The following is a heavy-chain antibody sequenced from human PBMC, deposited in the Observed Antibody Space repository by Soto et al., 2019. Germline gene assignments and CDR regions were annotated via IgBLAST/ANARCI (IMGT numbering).Heavy chain of an antibody. Sequence: SETLSLTCTFSGCSISSGGYYLSWIRQHPGKGLEWIGYIYYSGSTYYNPSLKSRVTISVDTSKNQFSLKLSSVTAADTAVYYCARGAGSGYDFDYYYYGMDVWGQGTTVTVSS. CDR2: IYYSGST. CDR1: GCSISSGGYY. D-gene: IGHD5-12*01. CDR3: ARGAGSGYDFDYYYYGMDV. J-gene: IGHJ6*02. V-gene: IGHV4-31*03.